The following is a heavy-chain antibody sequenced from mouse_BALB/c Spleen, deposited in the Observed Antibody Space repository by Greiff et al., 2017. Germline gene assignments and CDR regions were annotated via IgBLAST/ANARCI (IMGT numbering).Heavy chain of an antibody. CDR2: ISTYYGNT. Sequence: VQLQQSGPELVRPGVSVKISCKGSSYTFTDYAMHWVKQSHAKSLEWIGVISTYYGNTNYNQKFKGKATMTVDKSSSTAYMELARLTSEDSAVYYCARDYGSSPSAMDYWGQGTSVTVSS. V-gene: IGHV1-67*01. D-gene: IGHD1-1*01. J-gene: IGHJ4*01. CDR3: ARDYGSSPSAMDY. CDR1: SYTFTDYA.